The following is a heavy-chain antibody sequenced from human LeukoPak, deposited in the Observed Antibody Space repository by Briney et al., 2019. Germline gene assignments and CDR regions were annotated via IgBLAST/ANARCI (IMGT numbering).Heavy chain of an antibody. Sequence: PSETLSLTCAVSGYSISSDNYWACIRQPPGQGLEWTGGTYHSGSTYYNPSLKSRVTMSVDTSKNQFSLKLSSVTAADTAVYYCARATRDSSSSNYMRRFDYWGQGTLVTVSS. V-gene: IGHV4-38-2*01. CDR1: GYSISSDNY. CDR3: ARATRDSSSSNYMRRFDY. J-gene: IGHJ4*02. CDR2: TYHSGST. D-gene: IGHD3-22*01.